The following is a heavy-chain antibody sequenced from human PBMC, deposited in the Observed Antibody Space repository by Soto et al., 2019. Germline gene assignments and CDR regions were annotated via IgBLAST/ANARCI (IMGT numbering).Heavy chain of an antibody. V-gene: IGHV1-69*12. CDR3: AREDKPGGYTPPGTSGFDS. CDR2: IIPIYGTA. D-gene: IGHD5-12*01. Sequence: QVHLVQAGAEVKKPGSSVKVSCKASGGTFSTYAISWVRQAPGQGLEWMGGIIPIYGTANYAQKFQGRLTMTADEATSSVYXELSSLRSDETAVYYCAREDKPGGYTPPGTSGFDSWGQGTLVTVSS. CDR1: GGTFSTYA. J-gene: IGHJ4*02.